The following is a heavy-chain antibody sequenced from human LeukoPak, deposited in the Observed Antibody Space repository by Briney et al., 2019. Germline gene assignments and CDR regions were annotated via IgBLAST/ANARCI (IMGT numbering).Heavy chain of an antibody. CDR1: GYTFTSYD. Sequence: ASVKVSCKASGYTFTSYDINWVRQATGQGLEWMGRMNPNSGNTGYAQKFLGRVTMTRNTSISTAYMELSSLRSEDTAVYYCARGVDSSGYYYVVWFDPWGQGTLVTVSS. V-gene: IGHV1-8*01. CDR3: ARGVDSSGYYYVVWFDP. CDR2: MNPNSGNT. J-gene: IGHJ5*02. D-gene: IGHD3-22*01.